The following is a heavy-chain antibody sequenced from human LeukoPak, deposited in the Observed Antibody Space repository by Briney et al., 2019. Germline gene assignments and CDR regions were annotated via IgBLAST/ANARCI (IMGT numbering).Heavy chain of an antibody. Sequence: SQPLSLTCTFSGGSISSGDYYWSWIRQPPGKGLEWIGYIYYSGSTYYNPSLKSRVTISVDTSKNQFSLKLSSVTAADTAVYYCASYSVAGLSSFDYWGQGTRVTVSS. CDR3: ASYSVAGLSSFDY. J-gene: IGHJ4*02. D-gene: IGHD6-19*01. CDR1: GGSISSGDYY. CDR2: IYYSGST. V-gene: IGHV4-30-4*01.